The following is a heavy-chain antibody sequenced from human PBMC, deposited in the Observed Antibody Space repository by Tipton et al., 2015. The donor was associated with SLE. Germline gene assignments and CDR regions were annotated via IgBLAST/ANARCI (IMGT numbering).Heavy chain of an antibody. J-gene: IGHJ6*03. CDR3: ARVDSSGWHYYYYYMDV. CDR2: TYYRSKWYN. V-gene: IGHV6-1*01. D-gene: IGHD6-19*01. CDR1: GDSVSSNSAA. Sequence: GLVKPSQTLSLTCAISGDSVSSNSAAWNWIRQSPSRGLEWLGRTYYRSKWYNDYAVSVKSRITINPDTSKNQFSLKLSSVTAADTAVYYCARVDSSGWHYYYYYMDVWGKGTTVTVSS.